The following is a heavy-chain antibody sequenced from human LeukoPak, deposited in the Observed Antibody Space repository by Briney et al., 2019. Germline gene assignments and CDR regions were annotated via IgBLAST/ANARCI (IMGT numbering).Heavy chain of an antibody. J-gene: IGHJ4*02. CDR1: GFTFDDYD. CDR3: ARSGSSWYYFDY. Sequence: GESLRLSCAASGFTFDDYDIHWVRQAPGKGLEWVSGISESGGSTYYADSVRGRFTISRDNSKNTVYLQMNSLRAEDTAVYYCARSGSSWYYFDYWGQGTLVTVSS. D-gene: IGHD6-13*01. CDR2: ISESGGST. V-gene: IGHV3-23*01.